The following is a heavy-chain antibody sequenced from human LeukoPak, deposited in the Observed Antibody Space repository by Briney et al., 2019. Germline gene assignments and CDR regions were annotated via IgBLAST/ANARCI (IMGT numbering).Heavy chain of an antibody. CDR2: IYHSGST. J-gene: IGHJ5*02. CDR3: ARAYHSSWYLNWFDP. Sequence: PSETLSLTCAVYGGSFSGYYWSWIRQPPGKGLEWIGEIYHSGSTNYNPSLKSRVTISVDKSKNQFSLKLSSVTAADTAVYYCARAYHSSWYLNWFDPWGQGTLVTVSS. V-gene: IGHV4-34*01. D-gene: IGHD6-13*01. CDR1: GGSFSGYY.